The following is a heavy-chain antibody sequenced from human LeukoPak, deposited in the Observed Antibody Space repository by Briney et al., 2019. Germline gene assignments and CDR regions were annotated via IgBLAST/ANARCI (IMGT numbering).Heavy chain of an antibody. Sequence: ASVKVSCKASGGTFSSYAISWVRQAPGQGLEWMGRIIPILGTANYAQKFQGRVTITADKSTSTAYMELSSLRSEDTAVYYCARATDDGTIDYWGQGTLVTVSS. V-gene: IGHV1-69*04. CDR2: IIPILGTA. D-gene: IGHD1-1*01. J-gene: IGHJ4*02. CDR1: GGTFSSYA. CDR3: ARATDDGTIDY.